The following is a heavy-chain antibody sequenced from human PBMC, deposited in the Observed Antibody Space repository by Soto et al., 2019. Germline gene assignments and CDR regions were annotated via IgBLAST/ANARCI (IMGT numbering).Heavy chain of an antibody. D-gene: IGHD3-3*01. CDR3: AHRVLRAVFGLVTTSAIYFDF. Sequence: QITLNESGPTQVKPRQTLTLTCTFSGFSLTTSGVGVGWIRQSPGKAPEWLALIYWDDDKRYSPCLKGSLTITKDTSKSPVVLTMADLDPADTATYYCAHRVLRAVFGLVTTSAIYFDFWCQGTPVAVSS. CDR1: GFSLTTSGVG. CDR2: IYWDDDK. V-gene: IGHV2-5*02. J-gene: IGHJ4*02.